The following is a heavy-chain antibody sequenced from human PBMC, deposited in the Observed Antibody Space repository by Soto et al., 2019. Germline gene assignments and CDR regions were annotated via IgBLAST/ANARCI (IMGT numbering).Heavy chain of an antibody. J-gene: IGHJ4*02. Sequence: QVQLVQSGAEVKKPGSSVKVSCKASGGTFSSYTISWVRQAPGQGLEWMGRIIPILGIANYAQKFQGRVTSTADKASSTAYTELSSLRSEDTAVYYCATGGSYGDYWGQGTLVTVSS. V-gene: IGHV1-69*02. CDR1: GGTFSSYT. CDR3: ATGGSYGDY. D-gene: IGHD1-26*01. CDR2: IIPILGIA.